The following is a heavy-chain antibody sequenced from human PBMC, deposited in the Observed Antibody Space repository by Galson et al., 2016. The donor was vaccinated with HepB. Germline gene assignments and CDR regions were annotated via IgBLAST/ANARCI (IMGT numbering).Heavy chain of an antibody. Sequence: ETLSLTCTVSRGSISSSAYYWGWVRQPPGRGLEWIGSIFYAGTAYFTPSLKSRVDMSIDTSKNQFFLRLSSATAADMAVYYCARHLRYHDSSGYHWYFDLWGRGTLVTVSS. D-gene: IGHD3-22*01. V-gene: IGHV4-39*01. CDR2: IFYAGTA. J-gene: IGHJ2*01. CDR3: ARHLRYHDSSGYHWYFDL. CDR1: RGSISSSAYY.